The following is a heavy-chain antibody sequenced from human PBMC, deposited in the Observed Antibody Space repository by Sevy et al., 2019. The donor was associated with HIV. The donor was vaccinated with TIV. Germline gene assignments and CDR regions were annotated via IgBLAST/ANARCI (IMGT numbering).Heavy chain of an antibody. V-gene: IGHV3-23*01. CDR2: IKGKGGST. D-gene: IGHD2-2*01. Sequence: GGSLRLSCAVSGFTFSGYAMNWFRQAPGKGLEGVSAIKGKGGSTQYADSVEGRFTISRDNSKNRLYLQMNSLRAEDTAVYYCAKTIDSGGGVVPAANYYYYGMDVWGQGTTVTVSS. CDR3: AKTIDSGGGVVPAANYYYYGMDV. J-gene: IGHJ6*02. CDR1: GFTFSGYA.